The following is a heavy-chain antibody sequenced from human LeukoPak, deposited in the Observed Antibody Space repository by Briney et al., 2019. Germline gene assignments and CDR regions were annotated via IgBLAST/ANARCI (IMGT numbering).Heavy chain of an antibody. Sequence: SETLSLTCTVSGGAISSCSWSWIGQPPGKGLEWIGYIYYSGGTNYNPSLKSRVTISVDTSKNQFSLKLSSVTAADTAVYYCARDKDRGADWFDPLGQGNVVTVSS. CDR1: GGAISSCS. CDR3: ARDKDRGADWFDP. D-gene: IGHD3-16*01. J-gene: IGHJ5*02. V-gene: IGHV4-59*01. CDR2: IYYSGGT.